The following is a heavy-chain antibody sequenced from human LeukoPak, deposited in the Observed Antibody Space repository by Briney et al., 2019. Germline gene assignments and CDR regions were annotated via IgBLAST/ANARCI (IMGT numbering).Heavy chain of an antibody. CDR2: IRSKAYGATT. V-gene: IGHV3-49*03. D-gene: IGHD5-24*01. CDR3: SRAWARDGYNPDAFDI. CDR1: GFTFGDDA. J-gene: IGHJ3*02. Sequence: GGSLRLSCTSSGFTFGDDALNWFRQAPGKGLEWVGFIRSKAYGATTEYAASVKGRFTISGDDSKSIAYLQMNSLKTEDTAVYYCSRAWARDGYNPDAFDIWGQGTMVTVSS.